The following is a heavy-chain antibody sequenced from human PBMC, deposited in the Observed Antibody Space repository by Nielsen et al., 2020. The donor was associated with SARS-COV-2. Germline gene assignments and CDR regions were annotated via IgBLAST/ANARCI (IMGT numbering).Heavy chain of an antibody. V-gene: IGHV3-30*03. J-gene: IGHJ6*02. CDR1: GFTFSGYW. CDR3: ARVGASYRNSYGLDV. Sequence: GGSLRLSCAVSGFTFSGYWMSWVRQAPGKGLEWVALTLYDGSITNYGDSVKGRFTISRDNSKNTIYLQMNSLRVDDAAVYYCARVGASYRNSYGLDVWGQGTMVTVSS. D-gene: IGHD3-10*01. CDR2: TLYDGSIT.